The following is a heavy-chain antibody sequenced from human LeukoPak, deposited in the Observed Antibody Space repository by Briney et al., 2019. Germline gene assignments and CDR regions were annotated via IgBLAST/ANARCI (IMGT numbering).Heavy chain of an antibody. D-gene: IGHD6-13*01. V-gene: IGHV1-3*01. Sequence: AXVKVSCKASGYTFTSYSVHRVRQAPGQRLEWMGWINAGNGNTKYSQKFQGRVTITRDTSANTAYMELSSLTSEDTAVYHCARGAAEGLDYWGQGILVTVSS. J-gene: IGHJ4*02. CDR2: INAGNGNT. CDR3: ARGAAEGLDY. CDR1: GYTFTSYS.